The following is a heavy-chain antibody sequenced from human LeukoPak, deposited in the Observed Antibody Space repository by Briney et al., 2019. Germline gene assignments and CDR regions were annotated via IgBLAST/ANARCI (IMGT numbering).Heavy chain of an antibody. J-gene: IGHJ4*02. Sequence: GGSLRLSCAASGFTFSSYGMHWVRQAPGKRLEWVSSIHGGDSSGVTTFYADSVKGRFTISRDNSKNTLYLQMNSLRAEDTAVYYCARSRAGYYFDYWGQGTLVTVSS. CDR1: GFTFSSYG. D-gene: IGHD6-19*01. V-gene: IGHV3-NL1*01. CDR2: IHGGDSSGVTT. CDR3: ARSRAGYYFDY.